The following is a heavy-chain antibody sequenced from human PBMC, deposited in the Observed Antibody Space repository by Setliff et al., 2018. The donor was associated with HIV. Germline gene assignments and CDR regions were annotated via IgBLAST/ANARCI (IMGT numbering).Heavy chain of an antibody. J-gene: IGHJ6*03. Sequence: PSETLSLTCTVSTDSFSNRGFYWGWVRQPPGRGLEWIGSVYYSGSTYYNPSLKSRITISVDTSKNQFSLKLSSVTAADTAVYYCASNQHDWGYYYYYMDVWGQGTLVTVSS. CDR2: VYYSGST. V-gene: IGHV4-39*01. D-gene: IGHD3-16*01. CDR1: TDSFSNRGFY. CDR3: ASNQHDWGYYYYYMDV.